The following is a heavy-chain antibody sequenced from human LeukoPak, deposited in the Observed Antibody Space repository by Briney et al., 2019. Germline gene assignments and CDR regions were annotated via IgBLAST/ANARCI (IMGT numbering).Heavy chain of an antibody. CDR3: AKTFYYVSSGYWDD. D-gene: IGHD3-22*01. J-gene: IGHJ4*02. Sequence: GGSLRLSCAASGFTFGNYAMTWVRQAPGKGLEWVSAMSGSGAGTYYADSVKGRFTISRDDSEKTLYLQMNSLRAEDTAVYYCAKTFYYVSSGYWDDWGQGTLVTVSS. V-gene: IGHV3-23*01. CDR2: MSGSGAGT. CDR1: GFTFGNYA.